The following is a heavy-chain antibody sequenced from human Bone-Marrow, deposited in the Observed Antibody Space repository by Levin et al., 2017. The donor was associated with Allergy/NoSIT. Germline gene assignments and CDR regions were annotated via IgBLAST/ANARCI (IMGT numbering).Heavy chain of an antibody. D-gene: IGHD3-16*02. J-gene: IGHJ3*02. CDR1: GFTFSDYY. V-gene: IGHV3-11*06. CDR3: ARDQYDYIWGSYRGGAFDI. Sequence: GGSLRLSCAASGFTFSDYYMSWIRQAPGKGLEWVSYISSSSSYTNYADSVKGRFTISRDNAKNSLYLQMNSLRAEDTAVYYCARDQYDYIWGSYRGGAFDIWGQGTMVTVSS. CDR2: ISSSSSYT.